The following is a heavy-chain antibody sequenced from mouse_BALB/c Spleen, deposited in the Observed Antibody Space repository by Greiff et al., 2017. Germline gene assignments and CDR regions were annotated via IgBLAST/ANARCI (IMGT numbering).Heavy chain of an antibody. CDR2: ISSGSSTI. D-gene: IGHD2-4*01. V-gene: IGHV5-17*02. CDR3: ARSRDDYDGAWFAY. J-gene: IGHJ3*01. CDR1: GFTFSSFG. Sequence: EVQLVESGGGLVQPGGSRKLSCAASGFTFSSFGMHWVRQAPEKGLEWVAYISSGSSTIYYADTVKGRFTISRDNPKNTLFLQMTSLRSEDTAMYYCARSRDDYDGAWFAYWGQGTLVTVSA.